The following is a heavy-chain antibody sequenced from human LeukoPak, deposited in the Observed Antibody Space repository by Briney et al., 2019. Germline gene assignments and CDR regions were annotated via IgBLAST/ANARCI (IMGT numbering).Heavy chain of an antibody. V-gene: IGHV4-30-2*01. CDR3: ALSTTAASSSFDY. Sequence: SETLSLTCTVSGGSISSGGYYWSWIRQPPGKGLEWIGYIYHSGSTYYNPSLKSRVTISVDRSKNQFSLKLSSVTAADTAVYYFALSTTAASSSFDYWGQGTLVTVSS. CDR1: GGSISSGGYY. CDR2: IYHSGST. D-gene: IGHD6-6*01. J-gene: IGHJ4*02.